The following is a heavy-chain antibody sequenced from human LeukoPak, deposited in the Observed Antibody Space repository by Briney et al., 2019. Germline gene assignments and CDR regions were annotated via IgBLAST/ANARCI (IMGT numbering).Heavy chain of an antibody. CDR3: AKGVVGATISPFFDY. Sequence: QSWGSLRLSCAASGFTFSSYAMSWVRQAPGKGLEWVSAISGSGGSTYYADSVKGRFTISRDNSKNTLYLQMNSLRAEDTAVYYCAKGVVGATISPFFDYWGQGTLVTVSS. CDR1: GFTFSSYA. V-gene: IGHV3-23*01. J-gene: IGHJ4*02. CDR2: ISGSGGST. D-gene: IGHD1-26*01.